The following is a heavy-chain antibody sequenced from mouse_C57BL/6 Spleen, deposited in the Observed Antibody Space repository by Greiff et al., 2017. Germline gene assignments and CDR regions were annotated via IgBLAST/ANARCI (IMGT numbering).Heavy chain of an antibody. J-gene: IGHJ2*01. D-gene: IGHD2-5*01. V-gene: IGHV1-39*01. CDR2: INPNYGTT. CDR3: AFYSNYLYYFDN. Sequence: QQSNGKSLEWIGVINPNYGTTSYNQKFKGKATLTVDQSSSTAYMQLNSLTSEDSAVYYCAFYSNYLYYFDNWGQGTTLTVSS.